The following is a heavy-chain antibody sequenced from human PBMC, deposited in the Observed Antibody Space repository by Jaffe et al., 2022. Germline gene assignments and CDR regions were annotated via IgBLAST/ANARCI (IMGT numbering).Heavy chain of an antibody. CDR1: GFTFSSYS. J-gene: IGHJ6*03. CDR2: ISSSSSTI. D-gene: IGHD5-12*01. V-gene: IGHV3-48*01. CDR3: ARVALVATIRYYYYMDV. Sequence: EVQLVESGGGLVQPGGSLRLSCAASGFTFSSYSMNWVRQAPGKGLEWVSYISSSSSTIYYADSVKGRFTISRDNAKNSLYLQMNSLRAEDTAVYYCARVALVATIRYYYYMDVWGKGTTVTVSS.